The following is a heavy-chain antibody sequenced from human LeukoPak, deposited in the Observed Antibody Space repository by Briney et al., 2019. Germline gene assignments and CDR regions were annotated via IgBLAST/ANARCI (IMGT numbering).Heavy chain of an antibody. J-gene: IGHJ4*02. V-gene: IGHV1-69*01. D-gene: IGHD5-24*01. CDR2: IIPIFGTA. CDR3: ARWDGWLTIPGHFDY. Sequence: SVKVSCKASGGTFSSYAISWVRQAPGQGLEWMGGIIPIFGTANYAQKFQGSVTITADESTSTAYMELSSLRSEDTAVYYCARWDGWLTIPGHFDYWGQGTLVTVSS. CDR1: GGTFSSYA.